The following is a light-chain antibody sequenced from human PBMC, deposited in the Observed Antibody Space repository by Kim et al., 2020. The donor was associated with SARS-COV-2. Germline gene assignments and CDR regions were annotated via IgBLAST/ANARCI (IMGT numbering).Light chain of an antibody. V-gene: IGLV1-40*01. Sequence: QSVLTQPPSVSGAPGQTVTISCTASSSIYDVHWYQQLPGTAPRLLIQDNNIRPSGVPARFSAYRSGTSAALTIAGLQAEDAADYYCQSYDNNKSGVFGGGTKVTVL. J-gene: IGLJ3*02. CDR1: SSIYD. CDR3: QSYDNNKSGV. CDR2: DNN.